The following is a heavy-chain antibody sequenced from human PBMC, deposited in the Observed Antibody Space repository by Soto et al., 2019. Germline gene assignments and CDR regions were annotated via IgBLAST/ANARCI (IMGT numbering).Heavy chain of an antibody. CDR1: VYTFPTSD. Sequence: QVHLVQSGAEVKEPGASVKVSCDTSVYTFPTSDLNWVRQATGQGLEWMGWMNLNTGNTGYAQKFQGRITLTRSTSASTAYMELSSLSSEESAVYYCVRGASPWGQGTLVTDSS. J-gene: IGHJ5*02. V-gene: IGHV1-8*01. CDR2: MNLNTGNT. CDR3: VRGASP.